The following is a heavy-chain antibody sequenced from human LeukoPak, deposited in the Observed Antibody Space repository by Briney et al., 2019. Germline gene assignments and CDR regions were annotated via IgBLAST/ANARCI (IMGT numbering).Heavy chain of an antibody. CDR2: MNPNSGNT. Sequence: ASVKVSCKASGYTFTSYDINWVRQAPGQGLEWMGWMNPNSGNTGYAQKFQGRVTLTRDTSITTAFMELSSLRSEDTAVYYCARSLGEDLEAPSVWGQGTLVTVSS. CDR1: GYTFTSYD. CDR3: ARSLGEDLEAPSV. J-gene: IGHJ4*02. V-gene: IGHV1-8*01. D-gene: IGHD5/OR15-5a*01.